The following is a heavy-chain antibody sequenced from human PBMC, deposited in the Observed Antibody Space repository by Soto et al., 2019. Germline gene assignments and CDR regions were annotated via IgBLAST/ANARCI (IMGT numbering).Heavy chain of an antibody. CDR1: GFTFNRYG. D-gene: IGHD1-7*01. Sequence: RLSSAASGFTFNRYGMSWVRQAPGKGLEWVSAISGSGDSTYYADSVKGRFTISRDSSNNTLYLQMNNLRADDTALYFCVKLRLELLYLDSWGLGALVTVSS. J-gene: IGHJ4*02. CDR3: VKLRLELLYLDS. V-gene: IGHV3-23*01. CDR2: ISGSGDST.